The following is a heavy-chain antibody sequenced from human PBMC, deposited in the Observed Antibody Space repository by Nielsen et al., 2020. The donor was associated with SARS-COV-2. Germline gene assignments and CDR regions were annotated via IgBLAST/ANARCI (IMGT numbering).Heavy chain of an antibody. CDR3: ARDILVMDSSSSFNYMDV. V-gene: IGHV1-46*01. Sequence: ASVKVSCKASGYTFTSYYMHWVRQAPGQGLEWMGIINPSGGSTSYAQKFQGRVTMTRDMSTSTVYMELSSLRSEDTAVYYCARDILVMDSSSSFNYMDVWGKGTTVTVSS. D-gene: IGHD6-6*01. CDR1: GYTFTSYY. CDR2: INPSGGST. J-gene: IGHJ6*03.